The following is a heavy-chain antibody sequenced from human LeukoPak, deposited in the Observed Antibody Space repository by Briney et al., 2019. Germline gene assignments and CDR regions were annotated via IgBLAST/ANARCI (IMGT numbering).Heavy chain of an antibody. CDR3: ARGRVPDYGDYPNSWFDP. CDR2: IIPIFGTA. J-gene: IGHJ5*02. CDR1: GGTFSSYA. V-gene: IGHV1-69*13. D-gene: IGHD4-17*01. Sequence: SVKVSCKASGGTFSSYAISWVRQPPGQGREWMGGIIPIFGTANYAQKFQGRVTITADESTSTAYMELSSLRSEDTAVYYCARGRVPDYGDYPNSWFDPWGQGTLVTVSS.